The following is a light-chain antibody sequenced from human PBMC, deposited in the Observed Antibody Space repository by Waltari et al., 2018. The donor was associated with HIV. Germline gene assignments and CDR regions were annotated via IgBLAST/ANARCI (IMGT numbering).Light chain of an antibody. Sequence: EIVLTQSPGTLSLSPGERVILSCRASQSVSSSHLAWYQQKPGQAPRLVIYAASSRATGIPDRFRGSGSGTDFTLTISRLEPEDFAVYYCQQYGSSLWTFGQGTKVEAK. J-gene: IGKJ1*01. CDR1: QSVSSSH. CDR2: AAS. CDR3: QQYGSSLWT. V-gene: IGKV3-20*01.